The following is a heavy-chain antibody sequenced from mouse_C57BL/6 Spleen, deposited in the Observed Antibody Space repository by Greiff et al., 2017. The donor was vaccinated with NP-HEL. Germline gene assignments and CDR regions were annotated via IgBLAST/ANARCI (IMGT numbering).Heavy chain of an antibody. V-gene: IGHV1-69*01. CDR3: ARGPRGYFDV. CDR2: IDPSDSYT. CDR1: GYTFTSYW. J-gene: IGHJ1*03. Sequence: QVQLQQPGAELVMPGASVKLSCKASGYTFTSYWMHWVKQRPGQGLEWIGEIDPSDSYTNYNQKFKGKSTLTVDKSSSTAYMQLSSLTSEDAAVYYCARGPRGYFDVWGTGTTVTVSS.